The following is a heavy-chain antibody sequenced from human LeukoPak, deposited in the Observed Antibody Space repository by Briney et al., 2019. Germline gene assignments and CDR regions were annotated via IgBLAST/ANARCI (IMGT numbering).Heavy chain of an antibody. J-gene: IGHJ4*02. CDR2: IYYSGST. CDR3: ARARDWNYVPFDY. CDR1: GGSISSYY. D-gene: IGHD1-7*01. Sequence: SETLSLTCTVSGGSISSYYWSWIRQPPGKGQEWIGYIYYSGSTNYNPSLKSRVTISVDTSKNQFSLKLSSVTAADTAVYYCARARDWNYVPFDYWGQGTLVTVSS. V-gene: IGHV4-59*01.